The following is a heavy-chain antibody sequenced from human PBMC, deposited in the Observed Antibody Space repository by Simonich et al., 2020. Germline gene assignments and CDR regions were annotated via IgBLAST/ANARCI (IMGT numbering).Heavy chain of an antibody. CDR3: ARVGYSNYYYYGMDV. CDR2: IYHRGST. Sequence: QVQLQESGPGLVKPSETLSLTCAVSGYSISSGYYWGWIRQPPGKGLEWIGSIYHRGSTHYNPSLKSRVTISVDTSKNQFSLKLSSVTAADTAVYYCARVGYSNYYYYGMDVWGQGTTVTVSS. CDR1: GYSISSGYY. J-gene: IGHJ6*02. D-gene: IGHD6-13*01. V-gene: IGHV4-38-2*01.